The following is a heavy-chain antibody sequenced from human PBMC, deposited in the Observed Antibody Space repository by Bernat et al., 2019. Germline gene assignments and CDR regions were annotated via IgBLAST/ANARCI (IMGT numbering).Heavy chain of an antibody. D-gene: IGHD2-15*01. V-gene: IGHV3-23*01. CDR3: AKGKRRSGGSCYPCPHNFDY. CDR2: ISGSGGST. Sequence: EVQLLESGGGLVQPGGSLRLSCAASGFTFSSYAMSWVRQAPGKGLEWVSAISGSGGSTYYADSVKGRFTISRDNSKNTLYLQMNSLRAEDTAVYYCAKGKRRSGGSCYPCPHNFDYWGQGTLVTVSS. J-gene: IGHJ4*02. CDR1: GFTFSSYA.